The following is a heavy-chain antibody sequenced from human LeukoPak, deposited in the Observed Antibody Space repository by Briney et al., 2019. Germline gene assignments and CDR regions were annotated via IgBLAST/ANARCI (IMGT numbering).Heavy chain of an antibody. J-gene: IGHJ4*02. CDR3: ARVSYYDSSGYYYGFDY. V-gene: IGHV1-69*06. CDR1: GGTFSSYA. CDR2: IIPIFGTA. D-gene: IGHD3-22*01. Sequence: SVKVSCKASGGTFSSYAISWVRQAPGQGLEWMGGIIPIFGTANYAQKFQGRVTITADKSTSTAYMELSSLRSEDTAVYYCARVSYYDSSGYYYGFDYWGQGTLVTVSS.